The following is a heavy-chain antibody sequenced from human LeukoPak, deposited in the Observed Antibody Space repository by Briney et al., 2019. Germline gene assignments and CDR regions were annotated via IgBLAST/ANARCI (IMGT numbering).Heavy chain of an antibody. Sequence: PSETLSLTCTVSGGSISSSSYYWGWIRQPPGKGLEWIGSIYYSGSTYYNPSLKSRVTISVDTSKNQFSLKLSSVTAADTAVYYCARLGTSSRITIFGVVDFDYWGQGTLVTVSS. V-gene: IGHV4-39*01. CDR1: GGSISSSSYY. D-gene: IGHD3-3*01. CDR2: IYYSGST. J-gene: IGHJ4*02. CDR3: ARLGTSSRITIFGVVDFDY.